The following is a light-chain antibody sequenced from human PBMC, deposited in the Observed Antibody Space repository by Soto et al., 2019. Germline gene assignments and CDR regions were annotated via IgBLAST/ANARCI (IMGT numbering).Light chain of an antibody. CDR1: QRVNGR. Sequence: DIQLTQSPSSLSASVGDRFTITCRASQRVNGRLGWYKETPGKVRKXXSYLVSYLQTGVPSRFIGSGSGTDFTLTINNLKPEDFETYYCQQYDIYPLTFGGGTKVDI. V-gene: IGKV1D-16*01. CDR2: LVS. CDR3: QQYDIYPLT. J-gene: IGKJ4*01.